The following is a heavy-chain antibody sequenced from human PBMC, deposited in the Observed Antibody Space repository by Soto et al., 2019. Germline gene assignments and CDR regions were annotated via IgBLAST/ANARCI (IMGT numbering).Heavy chain of an antibody. D-gene: IGHD5-18*01. CDR3: ARQNSYGYYYYGLDV. Sequence: GESLKISCKGSGYSFSNYWIGWVRQMPGKGLEWMGIIYPGDSDTRYSPSFQGQVTISADKSSSTAHLQWSSLKASDTALYYCARQNSYGYYYYGLDVWGQGTTVT. J-gene: IGHJ6*02. CDR2: IYPGDSDT. V-gene: IGHV5-51*01. CDR1: GYSFSNYW.